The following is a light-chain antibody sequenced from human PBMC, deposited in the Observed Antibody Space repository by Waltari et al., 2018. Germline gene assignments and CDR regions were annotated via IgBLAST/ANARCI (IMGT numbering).Light chain of an antibody. V-gene: IGLV2-14*01. CDR1: STDVGAYNF. J-gene: IGLJ1*01. CDR3: SSYTTSTTLL. Sequence: QSALTQPASVSGSPGQSITISCTGSSTDVGAYNFVSWYQQHPGKVPKLILYDFGNRPSGISHRFSAAKSGKTASLTISGLQEEDEGEYYCSSYTTSTTLLFGTGTRLTVL. CDR2: DFG.